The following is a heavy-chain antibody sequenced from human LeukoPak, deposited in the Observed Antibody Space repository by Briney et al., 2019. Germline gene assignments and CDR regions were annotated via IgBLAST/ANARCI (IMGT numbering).Heavy chain of an antibody. CDR1: GGSISSGDYY. Sequence: SQTLSLTCTVSGGSISSGDYYWSWIRQPPGKGLEWIGYIYYSGSTCYNPSLKSRVTISVDTFKNQFSLKLSSVTAADTAVYYCARVGSSWDLVFDYWGQGTLVTVSS. CDR3: ARVGSSWDLVFDY. CDR2: IYYSGST. J-gene: IGHJ4*02. D-gene: IGHD6-13*01. V-gene: IGHV4-30-4*01.